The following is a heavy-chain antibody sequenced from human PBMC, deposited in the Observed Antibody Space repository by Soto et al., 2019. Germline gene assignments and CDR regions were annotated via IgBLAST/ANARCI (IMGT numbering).Heavy chain of an antibody. CDR1: GFTFSGYA. J-gene: IGHJ3*02. D-gene: IGHD3-22*01. CDR2: ILYDGSNK. V-gene: IGHV3-30-3*01. Sequence: GGSLRLSCAASGFTFSGYAMHWVRQAPGKGLEWVAVILYDGSNKYYADSVKGRFTISRDNSKNTLYLQMNSLRVEDTALYYCAKDIRVYDSSGSAFSAFDIWGQGTMVTVSS. CDR3: AKDIRVYDSSGSAFSAFDI.